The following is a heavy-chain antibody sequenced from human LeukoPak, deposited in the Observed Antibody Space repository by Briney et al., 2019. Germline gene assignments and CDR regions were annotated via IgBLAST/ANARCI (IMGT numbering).Heavy chain of an antibody. J-gene: IGHJ6*02. Sequence: GGSLRLSCAASGFTFSSYSMNWGRQAPGKGLEWVSSISSSSSYIYYADSVKGRFTISRDNAKNSLYLQMNSLRAEDTAVYYCARDSHCSGGSCYYYYGMDVWGQGTTVTVSS. D-gene: IGHD2-15*01. V-gene: IGHV3-21*01. CDR2: ISSSSSYI. CDR1: GFTFSSYS. CDR3: ARDSHCSGGSCYYYYGMDV.